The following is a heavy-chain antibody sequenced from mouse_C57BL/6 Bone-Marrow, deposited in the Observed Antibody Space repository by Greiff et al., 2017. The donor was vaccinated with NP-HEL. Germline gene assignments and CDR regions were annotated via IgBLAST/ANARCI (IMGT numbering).Heavy chain of an antibody. V-gene: IGHV14-4*01. D-gene: IGHD2-3*01. Sequence: EVKLQESGAELVRPGASVKLSCTASGFNIKDDYMHWVKQRPEQGLEWIGWIDPENGDTEYASKFQGKATITADTSSNTAYLQLSSLTSEDTAVYYCTTRENDGYPVGYWGQGTTLTVSS. CDR3: TTRENDGYPVGY. J-gene: IGHJ2*01. CDR1: GFNIKDDY. CDR2: IDPENGDT.